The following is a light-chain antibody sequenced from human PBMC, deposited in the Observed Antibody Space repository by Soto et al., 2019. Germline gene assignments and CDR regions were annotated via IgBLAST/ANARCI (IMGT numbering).Light chain of an antibody. CDR2: GAS. CDR3: QQFHSLPYP. Sequence: DIQMTQSPSSLSASVGDRVTITCQACQDISNFLIWYQQKSGKAPKLLIYGASDSETGVPSRFSGGGSGTYFTFTISSLQPEDIATYFFQQFHSLPYPFGQGTKLEIK. V-gene: IGKV1-33*01. CDR1: QDISNF. J-gene: IGKJ2*01.